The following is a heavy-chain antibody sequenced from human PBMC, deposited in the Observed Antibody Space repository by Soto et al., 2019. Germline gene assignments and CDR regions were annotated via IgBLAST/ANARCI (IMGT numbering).Heavy chain of an antibody. CDR3: AKDGTTAGIHYYGMDI. CDR1: GFTLTSYG. Sequence: GGSLRLSCEVSGFTLTSYGMNWVRQAPDKGLEWVSTIGRGGDTFYADSVRGRFTISRDNSKNTLFLQMNSLRAEDTALYFCAKDGTTAGIHYYGMDIWGQGATVTVSS. D-gene: IGHD1-1*01. CDR2: IGRGGDT. J-gene: IGHJ6*02. V-gene: IGHV3-23*01.